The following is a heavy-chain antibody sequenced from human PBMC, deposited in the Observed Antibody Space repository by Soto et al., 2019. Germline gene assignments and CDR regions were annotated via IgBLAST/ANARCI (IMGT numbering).Heavy chain of an antibody. D-gene: IGHD6-13*01. Sequence: GGSLRLSCAASGFTFSSYAMSWVRQAPGKGLEWVSAISGSGGSTYYADSVKGRFTISRDNSKNTLYLQMNSLRAEDTAVYYCAKDPGPTAEIAAAGTLSDYWGQGTLVTVSS. J-gene: IGHJ4*02. CDR1: GFTFSSYA. V-gene: IGHV3-23*01. CDR3: AKDPGPTAEIAAAGTLSDY. CDR2: ISGSGGST.